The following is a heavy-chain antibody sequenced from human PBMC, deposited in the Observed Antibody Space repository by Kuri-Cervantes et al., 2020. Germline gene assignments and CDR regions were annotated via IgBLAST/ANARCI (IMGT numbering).Heavy chain of an antibody. CDR2: IYYSGST. CDR3: ARALDYGDYVGGWFDP. Sequence: SETLSLTCTVSGGSIGSSSYYWGWIRQPPGKGLEWIGSIYYSGSTYYNPSLKSRVTISVDTSKNQFSLKLSSVTAADTAVYYCARALDYGDYVGGWFDPWGQGTLVTVSS. CDR1: GGSIGSSSYY. D-gene: IGHD4-17*01. V-gene: IGHV4-39*01. J-gene: IGHJ5*02.